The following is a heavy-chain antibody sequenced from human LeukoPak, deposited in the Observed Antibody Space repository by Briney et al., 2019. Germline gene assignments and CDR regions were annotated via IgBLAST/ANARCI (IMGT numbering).Heavy chain of an antibody. D-gene: IGHD5-18*01. CDR2: IYYSGST. CDR3: ARGARGYSYGSNWFDP. J-gene: IGHJ5*02. Sequence: SETLSLTCTVSGGSISSYYWSWIRRPPGKGLEWIGYIYYSGSTNYNPSLKSRVTITVDTSKNQFSLKLSSVTAADTAVYYCARGARGYSYGSNWFDPWGQGTLVTVSS. V-gene: IGHV4-59*01. CDR1: GGSISSYY.